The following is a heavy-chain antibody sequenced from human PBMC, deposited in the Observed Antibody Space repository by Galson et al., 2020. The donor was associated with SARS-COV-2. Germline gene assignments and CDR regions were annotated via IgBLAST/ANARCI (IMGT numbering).Heavy chain of an antibody. Sequence: TMSLTCTVSGGPFSSTTYYWGWIRRPPGKGLEWIGSINYIGSTYYNPSLKSRVTRSVDTSRNQFSLKLSSVTAADTAFYFCARHGDNGDFYFDSWGQGTLVTVSS. V-gene: IGHV4-39*01. D-gene: IGHD4-17*01. CDR1: GGPFSSTTYY. CDR2: INYIGST. J-gene: IGHJ4*02. CDR3: ARHGDNGDFYFDS.